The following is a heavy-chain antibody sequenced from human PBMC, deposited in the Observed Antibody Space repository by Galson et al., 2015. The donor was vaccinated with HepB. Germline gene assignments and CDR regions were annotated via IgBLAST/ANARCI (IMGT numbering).Heavy chain of an antibody. CDR3: AREGIAAAANWFDP. CDR2: IYYSGST. Sequence: TLSLTCTVSGGSISSGGYYWSWIRQHPGKGLEWIGYIYYSGSTYYNPSLKSRVTISVDTSKDQFSLKLSSVTAADTAVYYCAREGIAAAANWFDPWGQGTLVTVSS. D-gene: IGHD6-13*01. CDR1: GGSISSGGYY. V-gene: IGHV4-31*03. J-gene: IGHJ5*02.